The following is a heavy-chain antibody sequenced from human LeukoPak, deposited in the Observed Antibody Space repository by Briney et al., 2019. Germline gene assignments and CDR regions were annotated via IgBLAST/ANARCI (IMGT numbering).Heavy chain of an antibody. CDR1: GGSISSSSYY. Sequence: PSETLSLTCTVSGGSISSSSYYWGWIRQPPGKGLEWIGTISYSGNTYYSPSLKSRVTISGDTSKNQFALKLSSVTAADTAVYYCARQPIVIVPAAPDYWGQGTLVTVSS. CDR2: ISYSGNT. CDR3: ARQPIVIVPAAPDY. J-gene: IGHJ4*02. D-gene: IGHD2-2*01. V-gene: IGHV4-39*01.